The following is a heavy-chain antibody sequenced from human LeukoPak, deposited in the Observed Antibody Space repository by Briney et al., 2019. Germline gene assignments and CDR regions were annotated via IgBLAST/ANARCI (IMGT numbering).Heavy chain of an antibody. D-gene: IGHD3-16*01. V-gene: IGHV3-21*01. CDR1: GFTFSSYS. CDR3: ARDLGIFGGSWPFDY. CDR2: ISSSSSYI. J-gene: IGHJ4*02. Sequence: GSLRLSCAASGFTFSSYSMNWVRQAPGKGLEWVSSISSSSSYIYYADSVKGRFTISRDNSKNTLYLQMNSLRAEDTAVYYCARDLGIFGGSWPFDYWGQGTLVTVSS.